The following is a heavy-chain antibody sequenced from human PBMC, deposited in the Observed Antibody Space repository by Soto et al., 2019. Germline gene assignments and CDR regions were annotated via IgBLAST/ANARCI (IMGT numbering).Heavy chain of an antibody. CDR3: ARHRSMMTAVSPFDY. V-gene: IGHV4-39*01. CDR1: GDSIQSSDYY. Sequence: QLQLQESGPGLVKPSETLSLTCTISGDSIQSSDYYWGWIRQPPGKGLEWIGSFFYSGNTYYNPSLTHRVTISADTSSNQFSLKLHSVTAADTSVFYCARHRSMMTAVSPFDYWGQGTLVTVSS. J-gene: IGHJ4*02. D-gene: IGHD4-17*01. CDR2: FFYSGNT.